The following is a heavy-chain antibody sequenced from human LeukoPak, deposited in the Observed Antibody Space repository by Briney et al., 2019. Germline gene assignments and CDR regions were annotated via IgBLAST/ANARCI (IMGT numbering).Heavy chain of an antibody. D-gene: IGHD3-10*01. CDR2: ISGSGGST. V-gene: IGHV3-23*01. J-gene: IGHJ4*02. CDR3: AKDPGDYYGSGTYVY. Sequence: PGGSLRLSCAASGFTVSSNYMSWVRQAPGKGLEWVSAISGSGGSTYYADSVKGRFTISRDNSKNTLYLQMNSLRAEDTAVYYCAKDPGDYYGSGTYVYWGQGTLVTVSS. CDR1: GFTVSSNY.